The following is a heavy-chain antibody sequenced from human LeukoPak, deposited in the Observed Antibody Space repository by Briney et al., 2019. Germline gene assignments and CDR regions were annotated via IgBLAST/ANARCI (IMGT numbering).Heavy chain of an antibody. V-gene: IGHV4-4*07. CDR1: GGSLRVYY. CDR3: ARDTKFSP. Sequence: SDTLSLTCTVSGGSLRVYYWSWIRQPAAKGLEWIGRIYSSGSTNYNPSLKSRVTMSIDTSKNQFSLKLSSVTAADTAFYYCARDTKFSPWGQGTLVTVSS. J-gene: IGHJ5*02. CDR2: IYSSGST. D-gene: IGHD3-3*01.